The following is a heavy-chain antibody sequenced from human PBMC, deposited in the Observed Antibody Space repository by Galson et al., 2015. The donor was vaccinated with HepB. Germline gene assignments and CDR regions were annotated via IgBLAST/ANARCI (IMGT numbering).Heavy chain of an antibody. V-gene: IGHV1-2*02. CDR1: GHTFTGYY. CDR2: ISPEGIDT. CDR3: ATSYTSGNFDL. D-gene: IGHD6-19*01. J-gene: IGHJ4*02. Sequence: SVKVSCKASGHTFTGYYMHWVRQAPGQGLEWMGWISPEGIDTNYAEKSQGRVTMTRDTSISTAYMELSWLRSDDTAVYYCATSYTSGNFDLWGQGTLVSVSS.